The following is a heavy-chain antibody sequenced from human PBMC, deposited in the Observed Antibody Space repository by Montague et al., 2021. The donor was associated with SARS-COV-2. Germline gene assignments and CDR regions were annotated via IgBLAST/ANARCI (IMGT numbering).Heavy chain of an antibody. CDR3: ASVAPRYDSITIFRVVIPDWLDP. J-gene: IGHJ5*02. V-gene: IGHV4-59*01. CDR2: IYYSGTT. D-gene: IGHD3-3*01. Sequence: SETLSLTCTVSGGSISSYYWSWIRQPPGKGLEWIGYIYYSGTTNYNPSLKSRVTISVDTSKNQFSLKLSSVTAADTAVYYCASVAPRYDSITIFRVVIPDWLDPWGQGTLVTVSS. CDR1: GGSISSYY.